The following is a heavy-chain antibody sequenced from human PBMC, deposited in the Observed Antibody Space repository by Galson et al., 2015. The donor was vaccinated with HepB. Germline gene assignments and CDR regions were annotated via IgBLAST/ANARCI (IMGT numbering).Heavy chain of an antibody. Sequence: SVKVSCKASGGTFSSYAISWVRQAPGQGLEWMGVIIPIFGTANYAQKFQGGVTITADKSTSTAYMELSSLRSEDTAVYYCAAVVWSGYYFPVDYWGQGTLVTVSS. CDR3: AAVVWSGYYFPVDY. CDR2: IIPIFGTA. CDR1: GGTFSSYA. D-gene: IGHD3-3*01. V-gene: IGHV1-69*06. J-gene: IGHJ4*02.